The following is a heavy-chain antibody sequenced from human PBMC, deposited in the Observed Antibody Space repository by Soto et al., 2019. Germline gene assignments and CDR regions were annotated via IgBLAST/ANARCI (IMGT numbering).Heavy chain of an antibody. V-gene: IGHV3-30-3*01. J-gene: IGHJ4*02. CDR3: AREPPTGMPFDY. Sequence: GGSLRLSCAASGFTFSSYAMHWVRQAPGKGLEWVAVISYDGSNKYYADSVKGRFTISRDNSKNTLYLQMNSLRAEDTAVYYCAREPPTGMPFDYWGQGTLVTVSS. CDR2: ISYDGSNK. D-gene: IGHD3-10*01. CDR1: GFTFSSYA.